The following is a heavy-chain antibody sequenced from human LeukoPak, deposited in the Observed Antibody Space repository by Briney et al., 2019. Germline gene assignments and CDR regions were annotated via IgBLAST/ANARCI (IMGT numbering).Heavy chain of an antibody. CDR1: GGSFSGYY. CDR3: ASFGGYSGYEGS. V-gene: IGHV4-34*01. CDR2: INHSGST. Sequence: SETLSLTCAVYGGSFSGYYWSWTRQPPGKGLEWIGEINHSGSTNYNPSLKSRVTISVDTSKNQFSLKLSSVTAADTAVYYCASFGGYSGYEGSWGQGTLVTVSS. D-gene: IGHD5-12*01. J-gene: IGHJ4*02.